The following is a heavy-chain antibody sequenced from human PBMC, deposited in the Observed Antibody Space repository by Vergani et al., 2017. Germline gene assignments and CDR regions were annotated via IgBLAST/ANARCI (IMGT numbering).Heavy chain of an antibody. D-gene: IGHD3-22*01. CDR2: ISGSGGST. CDR1: GFSFSSYA. V-gene: IGHV3-23*01. CDR3: AKDHPYYYDSSGS. J-gene: IGHJ4*02. Sequence: EVQLLESGGGLVQPGGSLRLSCAASGFSFSSYAMGWVRQAPGEGLEWVSAISGSGGSTYYADSVKGRFTISRDNSKNPLFLQMNSLRAEDTAVYYSAKDHPYYYDSSGSWGQGTLVTVSS.